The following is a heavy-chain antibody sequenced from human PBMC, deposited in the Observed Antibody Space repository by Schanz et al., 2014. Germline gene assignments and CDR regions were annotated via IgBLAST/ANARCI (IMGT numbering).Heavy chain of an antibody. CDR2: LNFDETYT. D-gene: IGHD5-18*01. CDR3: ARGGADSAMAHEY. J-gene: IGHJ4*02. CDR1: GFTFSNFG. Sequence: EVQLVESGGGLVKPGGSLRLSCAASGFTFSNFGLHWVRQAPGKGLEWVSRLNFDETYTSYADSVKGRFTISRDNAKNTVYLQMTSLRVEDTAVYYCARGGADSAMAHEYWGRGTLVTVSS. V-gene: IGHV3-74*02.